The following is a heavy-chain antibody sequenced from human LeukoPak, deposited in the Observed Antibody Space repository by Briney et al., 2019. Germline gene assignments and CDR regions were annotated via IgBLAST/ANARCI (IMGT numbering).Heavy chain of an antibody. CDR3: AKDYPGGYSYGYLDY. CDR2: IWYDGSNK. D-gene: IGHD5-18*01. CDR1: GFTFSSYG. Sequence: GGTLRLSCAASGFTFSSYGMHWVRQAPGKGLEWVAVIWYDGSNKYYADSVKGRFTISRDNSKNTLYLQMNSLRAEDTAVYYCAKDYPGGYSYGYLDYGGQGTLVTVSS. J-gene: IGHJ4*02. V-gene: IGHV3-33*06.